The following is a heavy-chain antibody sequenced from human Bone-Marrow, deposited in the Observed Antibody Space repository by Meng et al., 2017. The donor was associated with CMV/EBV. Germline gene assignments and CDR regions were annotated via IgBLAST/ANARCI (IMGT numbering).Heavy chain of an antibody. D-gene: IGHD2-15*01. J-gene: IGHJ4*02. CDR2: INPSSGST. V-gene: IGHV1-46*01. Sequence: KVSCKASGYTFTSYYMHWVRQAPGQGLQWMGIINPSSGSTTYAQRFQGRVTMTRDTYTTTVFMELSSLRSEDTAVYYCARESGAFIYWGQGTLVTVSS. CDR1: GYTFTSYY. CDR3: ARESGAFIY.